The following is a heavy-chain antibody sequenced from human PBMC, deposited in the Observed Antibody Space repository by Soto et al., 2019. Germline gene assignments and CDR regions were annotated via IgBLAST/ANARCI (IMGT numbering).Heavy chain of an antibody. J-gene: IGHJ5*02. D-gene: IGHD6-19*01. CDR1: GYAFTSYD. V-gene: IGHV1-8*01. Sequence: ASVKVSCKASGYAFTSYDINWVRQATGQGIEWRGWMNPNSGNTGYAQKFKGRVTMTRDTTTSTVYMELSSLRSEDTAVYYCARGVSEIAVAGTPAGTYGNWLDPWGQGTLVTVSS. CDR3: ARGVSEIAVAGTPAGTYGNWLDP. CDR2: MNPNSGNT.